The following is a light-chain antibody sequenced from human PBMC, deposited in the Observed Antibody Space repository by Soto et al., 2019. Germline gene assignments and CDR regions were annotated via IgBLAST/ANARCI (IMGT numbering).Light chain of an antibody. Sequence: DIQMTQSPSSVSASVGDRVTITCRASQGLSSWLAWYQQKPGQAPKLLIYAASTLQTGVPSRFGGSGSGPDFTLTISSLQPEDFATYYCQQTYGFPLTFGGGTKVEIK. CDR2: AAS. V-gene: IGKV1-12*01. CDR1: QGLSSW. J-gene: IGKJ4*01. CDR3: QQTYGFPLT.